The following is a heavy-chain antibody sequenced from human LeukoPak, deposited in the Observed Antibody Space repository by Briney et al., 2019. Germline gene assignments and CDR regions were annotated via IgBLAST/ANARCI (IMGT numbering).Heavy chain of an antibody. CDR3: ARDGGGGYYDSSGYLGP. V-gene: IGHV4-59*01. CDR2: IYYSGST. CDR1: GGSTSSYY. D-gene: IGHD3-22*01. Sequence: PSETLSLTCTVSGGSTSSYYWSWIRQPPGKGLEWIGCIYYSGSTNYNPSLKSRVTISVDTSKNQFSLKLSSVTAADTAVYYCARDGGGGYYDSSGYLGPWGQGTLVTVSS. J-gene: IGHJ5*02.